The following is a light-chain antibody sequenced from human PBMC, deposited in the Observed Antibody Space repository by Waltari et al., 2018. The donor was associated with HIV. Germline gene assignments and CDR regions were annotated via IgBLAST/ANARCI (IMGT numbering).Light chain of an antibody. J-gene: IGLJ1*01. CDR3: SSYTSSRAFYV. Sequence: QSALTQPASVSGSPGQSITISCTGTSSDVGGYNYVSWYQQHPGKAPKLMIYDVSNRPSGVSIRFSGSKSGNTASLTISGLQAEDEADYYCSSYTSSRAFYVFGTGTKVTVL. CDR2: DVS. V-gene: IGLV2-14*03. CDR1: SSDVGGYNY.